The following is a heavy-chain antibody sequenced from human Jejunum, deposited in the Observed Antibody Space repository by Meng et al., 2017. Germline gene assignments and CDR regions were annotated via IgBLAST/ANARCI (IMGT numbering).Heavy chain of an antibody. D-gene: IGHD6-19*01. J-gene: IGHJ2*01. V-gene: IGHV3-13*01. CDR1: GFTFSDYD. CDR2: IGKPGDT. CDR3: ARESMDTDSSGWYDWYFDL. Sequence: GESLKISCEASGFTFSDYDFHWVRQAPGKGLEWVSAIGKPGDTYYPGSVKGRFTMSRENAKNSVYFQMNSLTAGDTAVYYCARESMDTDSSGWYDWYFDLWGRGTLVTVSS.